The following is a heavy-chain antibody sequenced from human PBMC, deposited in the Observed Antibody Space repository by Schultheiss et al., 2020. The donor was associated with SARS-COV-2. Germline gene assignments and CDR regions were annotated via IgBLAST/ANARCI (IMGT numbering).Heavy chain of an antibody. CDR3: ARGSDPIAAAGTYYFQH. V-gene: IGHV3-23*01. Sequence: GGSLRLSCAASGFTFSSYAMSWVRQAPGKGLEWVSAISGSGGSTYYADSVKGRFTISRDNAKNSLYLQMNSLRAEDTAVYYCARGSDPIAAAGTYYFQHWGQGTLVTVSS. CDR1: GFTFSSYA. D-gene: IGHD6-13*01. J-gene: IGHJ1*01. CDR2: ISGSGGST.